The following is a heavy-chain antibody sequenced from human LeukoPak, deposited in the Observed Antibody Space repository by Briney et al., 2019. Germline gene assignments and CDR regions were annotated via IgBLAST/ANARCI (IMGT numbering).Heavy chain of an antibody. CDR1: GASISPYY. CDR3: ARHHGSGWYGY. J-gene: IGHJ4*02. D-gene: IGHD6-19*01. Sequence: SGTLSLTCTVSGASISPYYWNWIRQPPGKGLEWIGYIYYSGSTNYNPSLKSRVTISVDTSKNQFSLKLSSVTAADTAVYYCARHHGSGWYGYWGQGTLVTVSS. CDR2: IYYSGST. V-gene: IGHV4-59*08.